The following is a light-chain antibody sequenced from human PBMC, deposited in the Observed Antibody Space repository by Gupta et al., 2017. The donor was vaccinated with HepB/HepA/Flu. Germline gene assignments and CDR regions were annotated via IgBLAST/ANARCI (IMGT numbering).Light chain of an antibody. CDR3: SSYTSSNTPYV. V-gene: IGLV2-14*03. CDR2: DVT. J-gene: IGLJ1*01. CDR1: SSDVGGHDF. Sequence: QSALTQPASVSGSPGQSITISCTGTSSDVGGHDFVSWYQLHPGKAPKLMIYDVTNRPSGVSNRFSGSKSGNTGSLTISGLQAEDEADDYCSSYTSSNTPYVFGTGTKVTVL.